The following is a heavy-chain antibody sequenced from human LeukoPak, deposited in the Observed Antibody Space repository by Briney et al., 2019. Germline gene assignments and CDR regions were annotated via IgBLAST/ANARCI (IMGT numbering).Heavy chain of an antibody. CDR3: AAAYDSSGFPDY. CDR1: GDIFSSNSAA. D-gene: IGHD3-22*01. CDR2: TYYRSKLYN. J-gene: IGHJ4*02. Sequence: SQTLSLTCALSGDIFSSNSAAWNWIRQSPSRGLEWLGRTYYRSKLYNDYAVSVKSRITINPDTSKNQFSLQLNSVTPEDTAVYYCAAAYDSSGFPDYWGQGTLVTVSS. V-gene: IGHV6-1*01.